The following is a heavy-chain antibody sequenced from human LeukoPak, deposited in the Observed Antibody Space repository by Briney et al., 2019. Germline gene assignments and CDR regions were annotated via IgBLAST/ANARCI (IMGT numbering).Heavy chain of an antibody. CDR3: GRGRVILWFGESPHYGHWFDP. V-gene: IGHV4-34*01. J-gene: IGHJ5*02. D-gene: IGHD3-10*01. CDR1: GGSFSGYY. Sequence: SETLSLTCAVYGGSFSGYYWSWIRQPPGKGMEWIGEINHSGSTNYNPSLKSRVTISVDTSKNQFSLKLSSVTAADTAVYYCGRGRVILWFGESPHYGHWFDPWGQGTLVTVSS. CDR2: INHSGST.